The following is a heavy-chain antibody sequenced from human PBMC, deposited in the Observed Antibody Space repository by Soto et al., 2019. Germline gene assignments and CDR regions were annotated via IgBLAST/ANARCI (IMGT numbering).Heavy chain of an antibody. CDR2: IKGKADGATR. Sequence: GGSLRLSCAASGFNFTKAWMTWVRQTPGKGLEWVGLIKGKADGATREYAAAVKGRFTISRDDSKKTVFLHMNSLKSEDTAVYCCKSVAFWGQGTLVTVSS. J-gene: IGHJ4*02. CDR3: KSVAF. CDR1: GFNFTKAW. V-gene: IGHV3-15*05.